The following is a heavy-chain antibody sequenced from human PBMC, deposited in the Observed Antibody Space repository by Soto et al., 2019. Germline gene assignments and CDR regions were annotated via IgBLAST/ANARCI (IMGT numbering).Heavy chain of an antibody. D-gene: IGHD3-9*01. Sequence: EVQLLESGGGLVQPGGSLRLSCAASGFTFSSYAMSWVRQAPGKGLEWVSAISGSGGSTYYGDSVKGRFTISRDNSKNTLYLQMNSLRAEDTAVYYCAKGDGGLRYFDWLGTDAFDIWGQGTMVTVSS. CDR3: AKGDGGLRYFDWLGTDAFDI. V-gene: IGHV3-23*01. J-gene: IGHJ3*02. CDR2: ISGSGGST. CDR1: GFTFSSYA.